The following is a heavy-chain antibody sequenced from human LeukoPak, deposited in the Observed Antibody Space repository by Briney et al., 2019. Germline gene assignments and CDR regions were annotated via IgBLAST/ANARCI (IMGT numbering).Heavy chain of an antibody. D-gene: IGHD2-2*01. V-gene: IGHV4-59*12. CDR3: ARGADIVVVPAAIEEAYYYGMDV. CDR2: IYYSGST. Sequence: SETLSLTCTVSGGSISSYYWSWIRQPPGKGLEWIGYIYYSGSTNYNPSLKSRVTISVDTSKNQFSLKLSSVTAADTAVYYCARGADIVVVPAAIEEAYYYGMDVWGQGTTVTVSS. J-gene: IGHJ6*02. CDR1: GGSISSYY.